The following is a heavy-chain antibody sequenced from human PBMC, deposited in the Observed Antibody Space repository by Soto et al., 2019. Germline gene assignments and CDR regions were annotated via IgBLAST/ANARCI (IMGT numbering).Heavy chain of an antibody. CDR1: GFSFFSYA. CDR3: AKIEMGWFAH. D-gene: IGHD2-8*01. V-gene: IGHV3-23*01. Sequence: PGGSLRLSCTGSGFSFFSYAMSWFRQAPGKGLEWVSTIGGSGGHTYYADSVKGRFVVSRDNDKNTVYLHMSSLTGEDTAVYFCAKIEMGWFAHWGQGTQVTVSS. CDR2: IGGSGGHT. J-gene: IGHJ5*02.